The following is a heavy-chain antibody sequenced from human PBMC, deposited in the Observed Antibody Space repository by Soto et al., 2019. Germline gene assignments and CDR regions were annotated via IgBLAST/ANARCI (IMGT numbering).Heavy chain of an antibody. D-gene: IGHD6-19*01. V-gene: IGHV4-59*01. J-gene: IGHJ5*02. Sequence: QVQLQESGPRLVKPSETLSLTCTVSGGSISSYYWNWIRQPPGKGLQWIGYIYSSGSTMYNPSLKSRVTMSVHTSKNPFSLKLNSVTAADTAVYYCARDLGGWYWFDPWRQGTLVTVSS. CDR2: IYSSGST. CDR1: GGSISSYY. CDR3: ARDLGGWYWFDP.